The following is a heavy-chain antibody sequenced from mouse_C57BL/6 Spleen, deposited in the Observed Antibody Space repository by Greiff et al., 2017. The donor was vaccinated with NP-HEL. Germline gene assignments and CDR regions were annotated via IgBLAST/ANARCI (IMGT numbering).Heavy chain of an antibody. CDR3: ARFYSSAWFAY. J-gene: IGHJ3*01. V-gene: IGHV1-81*01. CDR2: IYPRSGNT. CDR1: GYTFTSYG. Sequence: VNLVESGAELARPGASVKLSCKASGYTFTSYGISWVKQRTGQGLEWIGEIYPRSGNTYYNEKFKGKATLTADKSSSTAYMELRSLTSEDSAVYFCARFYSSAWFAYWGQGTLVTVSA. D-gene: IGHD6-1*01.